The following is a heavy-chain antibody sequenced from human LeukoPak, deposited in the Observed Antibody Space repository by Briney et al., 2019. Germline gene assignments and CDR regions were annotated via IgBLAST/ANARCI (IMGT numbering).Heavy chain of an antibody. J-gene: IGHJ4*02. Sequence: SETLSLTCTVSGGSISSSSYSWGWIRQPPGKGLEWIGSIYHSGSTYYNPSLKSRVTISVDTSKNQFSLKLSSVTAADTAVYYCARDRPTLYYYDSSGYAKVFDYWGQGTLVTVSS. D-gene: IGHD3-22*01. V-gene: IGHV4-39*07. CDR2: IYHSGST. CDR3: ARDRPTLYYYDSSGYAKVFDY. CDR1: GGSISSSSYS.